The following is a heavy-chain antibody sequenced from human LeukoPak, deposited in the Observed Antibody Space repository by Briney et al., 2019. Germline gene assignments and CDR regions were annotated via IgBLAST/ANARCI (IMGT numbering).Heavy chain of an antibody. CDR3: TRDLTGLRDY. CDR2: IWYNGGNK. D-gene: IGHD1-14*01. Sequence: GRSLRLSCAASGFTFSSYGMHWVRQAPGKGLEWVAVIWYNGGNKYYADSVKGRFTISRDNAMNTLYLQMNSLRAEDTAVYYCTRDLTGLRDYWGQGTLVTVSS. V-gene: IGHV3-33*01. J-gene: IGHJ4*02. CDR1: GFTFSSYG.